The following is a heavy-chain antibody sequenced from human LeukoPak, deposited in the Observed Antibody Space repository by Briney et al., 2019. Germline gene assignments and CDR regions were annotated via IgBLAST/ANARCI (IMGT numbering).Heavy chain of an antibody. Sequence: GGSLRLSCAASGFTFSSYAMSWVRQAPGKGLEWVSAISGSGGSTYYADSVKGRFTISRDNSKNTLYLQMNSLRAEDTAVYYCAKSMVRGVIRGGFGYWGQGTLVTVSS. CDR2: ISGSGGST. J-gene: IGHJ4*02. V-gene: IGHV3-23*01. D-gene: IGHD3-10*01. CDR1: GFTFSSYA. CDR3: AKSMVRGVIRGGFGY.